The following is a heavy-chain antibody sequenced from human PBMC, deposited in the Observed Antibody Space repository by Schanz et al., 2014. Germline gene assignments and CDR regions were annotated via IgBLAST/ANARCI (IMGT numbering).Heavy chain of an antibody. D-gene: IGHD2-8*02. CDR3: AKSLESCPGGRCSRGYFDY. V-gene: IGHV3-23*01. J-gene: IGHJ4*02. CDR1: GFTFTNYA. Sequence: EVQLLESGGGLVQPGGSLRLSCAASGFTFTNYAMSWVRQAPGKGLEWVSLISDSGDTAYYADSVKGRFTISRDNFKGALYLQMSSLRAEDTAVYYCAKSLESCPGGRCSRGYFDYCGQGTLVNVSS. CDR2: ISDSGDTA.